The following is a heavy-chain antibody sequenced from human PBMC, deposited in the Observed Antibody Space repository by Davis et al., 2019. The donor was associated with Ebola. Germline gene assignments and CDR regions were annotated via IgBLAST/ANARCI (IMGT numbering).Heavy chain of an antibody. CDR3: AREMHINNWSLGFDS. V-gene: IGHV4-39*02. CDR1: GESLSPHY. D-gene: IGHD1-1*01. CDR2: ICYSYTGRT. J-gene: IGHJ4*02. Sequence: PGGSLRLSCTVYGESLSPHYWTWLRQPPGKGLEWIGSICYSYTGRTYYAPSLKSRVTISVDTSKNQFSLKLNSVTAPDTAVYYCAREMHINNWSLGFDSWGQGTLVTVSS.